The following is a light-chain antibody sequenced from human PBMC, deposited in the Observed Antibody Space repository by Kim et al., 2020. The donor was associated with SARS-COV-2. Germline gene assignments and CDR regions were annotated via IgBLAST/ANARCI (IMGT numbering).Light chain of an antibody. J-gene: IGKJ1*01. V-gene: IGKV1-39*01. CDR1: QTISTN. Sequence: ATVGARGTITCRATQTISTNFVWYQQKSGKAPELLIHSVSNLHNGVPSRFSGSGSGTEFTLTINSLQPEDFATYYCQQTYSVPLTFGQGTKVDIK. CDR2: SVS. CDR3: QQTYSVPLT.